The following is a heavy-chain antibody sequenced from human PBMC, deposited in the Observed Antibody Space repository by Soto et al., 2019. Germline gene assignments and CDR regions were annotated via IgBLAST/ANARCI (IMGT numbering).Heavy chain of an antibody. CDR1: GYTFTGYY. V-gene: IGHV1-2*04. J-gene: IGHJ4*02. CDR3: ARDVSSGWYFYYFDY. CDR2: INPNSGGT. D-gene: IGHD6-19*01. Sequence: ASVKVSCKASGYTFTGYYMHWVRQAPGLGLEWMGWINPNSGGTNYAQKFQGWVTMTRDTSISTAYMELSRLRSDDTAVYYCARDVSSGWYFYYFDYWGQGTLVTVSS.